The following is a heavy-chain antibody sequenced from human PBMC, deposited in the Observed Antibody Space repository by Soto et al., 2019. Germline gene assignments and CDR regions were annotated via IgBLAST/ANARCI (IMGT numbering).Heavy chain of an antibody. CDR1: GDTFSSYG. CDR3: ARRRYCGYDCYHKHYNGMDV. CDR2: IITVLGTT. Sequence: QVQLVQSGAELKKTGSSVKVSCRASGDTFSSYGVNWVRQAPGRGLEWMGRIITVLGTTDYAQNFKGRVTITAEKSTKTVYMELSSLRSEDTAVYYCARRRYCGYDCYHKHYNGMDVWGPGTTVTVAS. V-gene: IGHV1-69*08. J-gene: IGHJ6*02. D-gene: IGHD2-21*01.